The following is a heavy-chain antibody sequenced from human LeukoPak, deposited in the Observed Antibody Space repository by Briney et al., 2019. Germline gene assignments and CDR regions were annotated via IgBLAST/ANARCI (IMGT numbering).Heavy chain of an antibody. Sequence: SETLSLTCTVSGGSISSSSYYWGWIRQPPGKGLEWIGSIYYSGSTYYNPSLKSRVTISVDTSKNQFSLKLSSVTAADTAVYYCAREGPLSKGMDVWGQGTTVTVSS. V-gene: IGHV4-39*07. CDR3: AREGPLSKGMDV. J-gene: IGHJ6*02. CDR1: GGSISSSSYY. CDR2: IYYSGST.